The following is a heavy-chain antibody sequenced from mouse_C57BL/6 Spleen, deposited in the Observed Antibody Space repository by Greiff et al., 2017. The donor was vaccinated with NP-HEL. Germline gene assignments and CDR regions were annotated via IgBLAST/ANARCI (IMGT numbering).Heavy chain of an antibody. CDR2: IHPNSGST. J-gene: IGHJ1*03. CDR3: ARRRDYYGSSPHWYFDV. D-gene: IGHD1-1*01. CDR1: GYTFTSYW. Sequence: QVQLQQPGAELVKPGASVKLSCKASGYTFTSYWMHWVKQRPGQGLEWIGMIHPNSGSTNYNEKFKSKATLTVDKSSSTAYMQLSSLTSEDSAVYYCARRRDYYGSSPHWYFDVWGTGTTVTVSS. V-gene: IGHV1-64*01.